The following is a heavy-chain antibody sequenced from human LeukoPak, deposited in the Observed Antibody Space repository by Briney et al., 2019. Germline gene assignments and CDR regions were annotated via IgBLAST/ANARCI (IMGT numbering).Heavy chain of an antibody. CDR1: GGTFSSYA. Sequence: ASVKVSCKASGGTFSSYAISWVRQAPGQGLEWMGGIIPIFGTANYAQKLQGRVTMTTDTSTSTAYMELRSLRSDDTAVYYCARVYQTLTTPGYWGQGTLVTASS. V-gene: IGHV1-69*05. J-gene: IGHJ1*01. CDR3: ARVYQTLTTPGY. CDR2: IIPIFGTA. D-gene: IGHD4-17*01.